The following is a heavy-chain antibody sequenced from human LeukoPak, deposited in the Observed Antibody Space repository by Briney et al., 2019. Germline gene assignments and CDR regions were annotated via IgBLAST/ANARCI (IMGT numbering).Heavy chain of an antibody. CDR3: ATDFSYYGVDV. CDR1: GGSICSGDYY. V-gene: IGHV4-30-4*01. D-gene: IGHD2/OR15-2a*01. CDR2: IYYSGST. Sequence: SETLSLTCTVSGGSICSGDYYWSWIRQPPGKGLEWIGYIYYSGSTYHNPSLKSRVTISVDTSNNQFSLKLTSVTATDTAVYYCATDFSYYGVDVWGQGTTVTVSS. J-gene: IGHJ6*02.